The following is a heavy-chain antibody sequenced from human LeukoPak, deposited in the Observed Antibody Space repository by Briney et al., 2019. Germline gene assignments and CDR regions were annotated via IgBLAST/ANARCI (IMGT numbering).Heavy chain of an antibody. CDR3: ARGGWSRGWFDP. J-gene: IGHJ5*02. CDR2: ITMSGSVI. Sequence: GGSLRLSCAASGVTFKDDYMSWSRQAPGKGLEWISYITMSGSVIQYSASVKGRFPASRDNAKNSLYLQMNSLGAEDTAVYYCARGGWSRGWFDPWGPGTLVTVSS. D-gene: IGHD6-19*01. CDR1: GVTFKDDY. V-gene: IGHV3-11*01.